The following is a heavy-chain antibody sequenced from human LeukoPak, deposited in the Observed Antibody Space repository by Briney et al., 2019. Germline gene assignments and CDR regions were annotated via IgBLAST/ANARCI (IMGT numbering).Heavy chain of an antibody. J-gene: IGHJ4*02. Sequence: GGSLRLSCAASGFTFNSYAMSWVRQAPGEGLEWVSTISGSGGTTYYADSVKGRFTISRDNSENTLYLQMNSLRAEDTAVYYCAKDKSTTFYYFDYWGQGTLVTVSS. CDR2: ISGSGGTT. V-gene: IGHV3-23*01. D-gene: IGHD2-2*01. CDR3: AKDKSTTFYYFDY. CDR1: GFTFNSYA.